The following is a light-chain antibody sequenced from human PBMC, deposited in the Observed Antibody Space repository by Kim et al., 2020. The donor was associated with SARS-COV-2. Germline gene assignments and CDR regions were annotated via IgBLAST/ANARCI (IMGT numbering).Light chain of an antibody. Sequence: GQSITVSCTGTSSDVGNYNYVSWYQQHPGKVPKLLIYEVTKRPSGASDRFSGSKSGNTASLTISGLQAEDEADYYCNSYTSSDTWVFGGGTQLTVL. CDR2: EVT. CDR1: SSDVGNYNY. CDR3: NSYTSSDTWV. J-gene: IGLJ3*02. V-gene: IGLV2-14*01.